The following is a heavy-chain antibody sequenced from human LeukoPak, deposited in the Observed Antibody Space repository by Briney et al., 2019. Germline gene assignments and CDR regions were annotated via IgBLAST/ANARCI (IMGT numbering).Heavy chain of an antibody. J-gene: IGHJ4*02. V-gene: IGHV3-23*01. D-gene: IGHD2-21*02. Sequence: GGSLRLPCAASGFSFSNHAMSWVRQAPGKGLQWVSGISGSGRATYYADSVKGRFTISRDSSTNTLYLQMNSLRAEDTAIYYCAKDLDVVVTTLDYWGQGTLVTVSS. CDR3: AKDLDVVVTTLDY. CDR2: ISGSGRAT. CDR1: GFSFSNHA.